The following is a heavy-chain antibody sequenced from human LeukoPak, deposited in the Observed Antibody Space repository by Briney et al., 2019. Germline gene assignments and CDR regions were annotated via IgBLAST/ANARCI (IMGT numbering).Heavy chain of an antibody. D-gene: IGHD6-6*01. CDR3: ARDPEEYSSPSGAFDI. CDR1: GFTFSSYS. V-gene: IGHV3-21*01. J-gene: IGHJ3*02. Sequence: GGSLRLSCAASGFTFSSYSMNWVRQAPGKGLEWVSSISSSSSYIYYADSVKGRFTISRDNAKNSLYLQMNSPRAEDTAVYYCARDPEEYSSPSGAFDIWGQGTMVTVSS. CDR2: ISSSSSYI.